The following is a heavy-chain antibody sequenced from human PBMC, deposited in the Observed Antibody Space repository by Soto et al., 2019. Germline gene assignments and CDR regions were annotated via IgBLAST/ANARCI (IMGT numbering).Heavy chain of an antibody. CDR2: ISYDGSNK. Sequence: QVQLVESGGGVVQPGRSLRLSCAASGFTFSSYAMHWVRQAPGKGLEWVAVISYDGSNKYYADSVKGRFTISRDNSKNTLYLQLNSLSAEDTAVYYCARDQNYYDSSGYYPYYYYYGMDVWGQGTTVTVSS. V-gene: IGHV3-30-3*01. D-gene: IGHD3-22*01. CDR1: GFTFSSYA. CDR3: ARDQNYYDSSGYYPYYYYYGMDV. J-gene: IGHJ6*02.